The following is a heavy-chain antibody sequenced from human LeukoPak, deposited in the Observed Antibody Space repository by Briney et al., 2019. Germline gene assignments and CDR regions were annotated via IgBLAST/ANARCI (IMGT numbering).Heavy chain of an antibody. V-gene: IGHV4-30-2*01. J-gene: IGHJ4*02. CDR1: GGSISSGGYS. CDR2: IYHSGST. D-gene: IGHD3-22*01. CDR3: ARGQGLLLTR. Sequence: SQTLSLTCAVSGGSISSGGYSWSWIRQPPGKGLEWIGYIYHSGSTYYNPSLKSRVTISVDRSKNQFSLRLSSVTAADTAVYYCARGQGLLLTRWGQGTLVIVSS.